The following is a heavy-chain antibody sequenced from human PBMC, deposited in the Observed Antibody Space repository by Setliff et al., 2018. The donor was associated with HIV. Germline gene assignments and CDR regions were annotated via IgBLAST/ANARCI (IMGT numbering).Heavy chain of an antibody. CDR1: GGSMSGLY. Sequence: SETLSLTCTVSGGSMSGLYWSWMRQRPGRGLEWIGYVYYSGSTKYNPSLQSRVTISIDTSKSQFSLSLSSVTAADSALYYCATVTAAPGYYLEDWGQGTLVTVSS. V-gene: IGHV4-59*11. CDR3: ATVTAAPGYYLED. D-gene: IGHD6-13*01. CDR2: VYYSGST. J-gene: IGHJ4*02.